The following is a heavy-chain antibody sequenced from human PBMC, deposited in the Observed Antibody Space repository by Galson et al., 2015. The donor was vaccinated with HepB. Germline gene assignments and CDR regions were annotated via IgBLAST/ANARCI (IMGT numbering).Heavy chain of an antibody. CDR3: ARDSRATFGEPNWFDP. J-gene: IGHJ5*02. D-gene: IGHD3-3*01. Sequence: SLRLSCAASGFTFSRYNMNWVRQVPGKGLEWISYISATSSTIEYADAVKGRFTISRDSAKNSLFLQMSSLRAEDTAVYYCARDSRATFGEPNWFDPWGQGTLVTVSS. CDR1: GFTFSRYN. V-gene: IGHV3-48*01. CDR2: ISATSSTI.